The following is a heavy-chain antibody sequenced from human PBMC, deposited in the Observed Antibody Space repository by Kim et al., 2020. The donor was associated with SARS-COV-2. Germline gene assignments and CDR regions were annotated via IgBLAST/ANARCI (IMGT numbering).Heavy chain of an antibody. Sequence: ASVKVSCKASGYTFTSYDINWVRQATGQGLEWMGWMNPNSGNTGYAQKFQGRVTMTRNTSISTAYMELSSLRSEDTAVYYCAIIRTDSSSWWIEDWFDPWGQGTLVTVSS. CDR1: GYTFTSYD. V-gene: IGHV1-8*01. CDR3: AIIRTDSSSWWIEDWFDP. D-gene: IGHD6-13*01. CDR2: MNPNSGNT. J-gene: IGHJ5*02.